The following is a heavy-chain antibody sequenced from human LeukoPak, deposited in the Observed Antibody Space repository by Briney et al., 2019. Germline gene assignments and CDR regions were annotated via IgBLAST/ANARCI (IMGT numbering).Heavy chain of an antibody. CDR2: ISAYNGNT. D-gene: IGHD4-17*01. J-gene: IGHJ5*02. V-gene: IGHV1-18*01. CDR3: ARGSTVTAKNWFDP. CDR1: RYTFTSYG. Sequence: VASVKVSCKASRYTFTSYGISWVRQAPGQGLEWMGWISAYNGNTNYAQKLQGRVTMTTDTSTSTAYMELRSMRSDDTAVYYCARGSTVTAKNWFDPWGQGTLVTVSS.